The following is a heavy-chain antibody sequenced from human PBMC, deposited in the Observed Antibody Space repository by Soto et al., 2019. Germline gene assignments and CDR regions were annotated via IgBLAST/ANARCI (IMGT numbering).Heavy chain of an antibody. Sequence: TLSLTCTVSGGSISSGDYYWSWIRQPPGKGLEWIGYIYYSGSTYYNPSLKSRVTISVDTSKNQFSLKLSSVTAADTAVYYCARGIAAAGTGWFDPWGQGTLVTVSS. J-gene: IGHJ5*02. CDR1: GGSISSGDYY. CDR3: ARGIAAAGTGWFDP. V-gene: IGHV4-30-4*01. D-gene: IGHD6-13*01. CDR2: IYYSGST.